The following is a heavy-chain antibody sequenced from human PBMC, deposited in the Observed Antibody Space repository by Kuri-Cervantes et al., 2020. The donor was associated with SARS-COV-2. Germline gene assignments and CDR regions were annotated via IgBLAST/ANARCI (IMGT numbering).Heavy chain of an antibody. V-gene: IGHV4-61*02. D-gene: IGHD3-10*01. CDR3: ARSIGGPNWFDP. J-gene: IGHJ5*02. CDR2: IYTSGST. Sequence: LRLSCTVSGGSISSSSYYWSWIRQPPGKGLEWIGRIYTSGSTNYNPSLKSRVTMSVDTSKNQFSLKLSSVTAADTAVYYCARSIGGPNWFDPWGQGTLVTVSS. CDR1: GGSISSSSYY.